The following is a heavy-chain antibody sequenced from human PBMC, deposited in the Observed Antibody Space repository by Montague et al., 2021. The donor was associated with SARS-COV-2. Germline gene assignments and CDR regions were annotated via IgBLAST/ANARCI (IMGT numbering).Heavy chain of an antibody. CDR2: MNPNSGNT. D-gene: IGHD3-10*01. J-gene: IGHJ6*03. Sequence: SVKVSCKASGYTFTSYDINWVRQAAGQGLEWVGWMNPNSGNTGYAQKLQGRVTMTRDTSMNTAYMELSSLRSEDTAVYYWARASLVRGVIITRVRYSYYMDVWGKGTTVTVS. CDR3: ARASLVRGVIITRVRYSYYMDV. CDR1: GYTFTSYD. V-gene: IGHV1-8*01.